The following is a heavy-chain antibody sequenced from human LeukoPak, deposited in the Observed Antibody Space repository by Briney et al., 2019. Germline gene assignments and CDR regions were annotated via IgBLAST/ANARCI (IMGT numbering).Heavy chain of an antibody. J-gene: IGHJ4*02. CDR2: IIPIFGTA. D-gene: IGHD5-12*01. V-gene: IGHV1-69*01. CDR1: GGTFSTYA. Sequence: GASVRVSCTASGGTFSTYAISWVRQAPGQGREWMGGIIPIFGTANYAQKFQGRVTITSDESTSTDYMELSSLRSEDTAVYYCARDLGGYSGYVGYYFDYWGQGTLVTVSS. CDR3: ARDLGGYSGYVGYYFDY.